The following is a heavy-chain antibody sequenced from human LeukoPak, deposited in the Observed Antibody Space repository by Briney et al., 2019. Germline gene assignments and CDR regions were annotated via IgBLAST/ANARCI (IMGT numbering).Heavy chain of an antibody. V-gene: IGHV3-30*18. CDR2: ISYDGSNK. J-gene: IGHJ5*02. CDR3: AKDAQYCSGGSCYSGWFDP. D-gene: IGHD2-15*01. Sequence: GGSLRLSCAASGFTFSSYGMHWVRQAPGKGLEWVAVISYDGSNKYYADSVKGRFTISRDNSKNTLYLQMNSLRAEDTAVYYCAKDAQYCSGGSCYSGWFDPWGQGTLVTVSS. CDR1: GFTFSSYG.